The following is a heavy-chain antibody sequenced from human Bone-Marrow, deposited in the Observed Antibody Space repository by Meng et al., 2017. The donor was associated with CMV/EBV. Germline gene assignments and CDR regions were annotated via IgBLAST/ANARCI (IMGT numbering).Heavy chain of an antibody. CDR1: GPTFTGYY. Sequence: ASVKVSCKASGPTFTGYYLHWVRQAPGQGLQWLGWVSPNTGATQYAENFQGRVTFSRGTSTTTAYMELTSLTSDDTAVYYCARSTWYDYVDPWGQGTLVTVSS. CDR3: ARSTWYDYVDP. CDR2: VSPNTGAT. D-gene: IGHD6-13*01. J-gene: IGHJ5*02. V-gene: IGHV1-2*02.